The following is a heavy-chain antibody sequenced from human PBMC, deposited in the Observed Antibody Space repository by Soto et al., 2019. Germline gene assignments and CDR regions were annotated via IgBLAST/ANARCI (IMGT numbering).Heavy chain of an antibody. Sequence: QVQLQQWGAGLLKPSETLSLTCAVYGGSCSGYYWSWIRQPPGKGLEWIGEINHSGSTNYNPSLKSRVTISVDTSKNQFSLKLSSVTAADTAVYYCARGPSSAFPYYFDYWGQGTLVTVSS. V-gene: IGHV4-34*01. CDR3: ARGPSSAFPYYFDY. CDR2: INHSGST. J-gene: IGHJ4*02. CDR1: GGSCSGYY. D-gene: IGHD3-16*01.